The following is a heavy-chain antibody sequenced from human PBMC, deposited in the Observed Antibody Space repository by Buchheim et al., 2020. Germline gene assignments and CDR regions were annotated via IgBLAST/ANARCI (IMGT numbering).Heavy chain of an antibody. D-gene: IGHD3-10*01. J-gene: IGHJ4*02. CDR2: IWYDGSNK. CDR1: GFTFSSYG. CDR3: ARDIDSGSYFIEIDY. Sequence: QVQLVESGGGVVQPGRSLRLSCAASGFTFSSYGMHWVRQAPGKGLEWVAVIWYDGSNKYYVDSVKGRFTISRDNSKNTLYLQMNSLRAEDTAVYYCARDIDSGSYFIEIDYWGQGTL. V-gene: IGHV3-33*01.